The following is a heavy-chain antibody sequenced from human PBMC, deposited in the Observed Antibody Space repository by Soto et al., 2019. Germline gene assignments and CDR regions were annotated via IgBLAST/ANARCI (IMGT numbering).Heavy chain of an antibody. CDR2: IYYDGRT. D-gene: IGHD7-27*01. V-gene: IGHV4-31*03. Sequence: QMQLQQSGPGLVKTSETLSLTCTVSGGSVIGGYFWTWIRQHPTRGLEWIGYIYYDGRTSYNPSLQSRVSISVDTSEGHFSLHLRSVTPADTAVYYCARPFSWGHDAFDVWGQGTVISVSS. J-gene: IGHJ3*01. CDR1: GGSVIGGYF. CDR3: ARPFSWGHDAFDV.